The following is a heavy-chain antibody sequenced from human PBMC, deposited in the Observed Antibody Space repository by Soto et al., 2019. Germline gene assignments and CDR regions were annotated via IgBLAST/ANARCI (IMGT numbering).Heavy chain of an antibody. CDR1: GGSISSYY. Sequence: SETLSLTCTVSGGSISSYYWSWIRQPPGKGLEWIGYIYYSGSTNYNPSLKSRVTISVDTSKNQFSLKLSSVTAADTAVYYCARGVGITIFGVVIRYGMDVWGQGTTVTVSS. CDR2: IYYSGST. J-gene: IGHJ6*02. V-gene: IGHV4-59*01. CDR3: ARGVGITIFGVVIRYGMDV. D-gene: IGHD3-3*01.